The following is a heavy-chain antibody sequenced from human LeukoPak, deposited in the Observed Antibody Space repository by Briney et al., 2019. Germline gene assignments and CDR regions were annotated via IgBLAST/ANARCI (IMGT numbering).Heavy chain of an antibody. CDR1: GFIFNTCG. J-gene: IGHJ6*02. D-gene: IGHD3-10*01. CDR3: ARAGVCPKCYYYGMAV. Sequence: GGSLRLSCAASGFIFNTCGVHWLRQAPGKGVECVAIIWYDGCLKYCADSVKGRFPMSRENSNNTLYLQMNSLRAEDTAVYYCARAGVCPKCYYYGMAVSGQGTTVTVSS. V-gene: IGHV3-33*01. CDR2: IWYDGCLK.